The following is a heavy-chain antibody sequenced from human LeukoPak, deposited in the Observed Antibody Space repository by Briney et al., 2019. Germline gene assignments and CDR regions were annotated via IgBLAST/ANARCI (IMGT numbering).Heavy chain of an antibody. D-gene: IGHD2-2*01. Sequence: GGSLRLSCAASGFTFSDYYMSWIHQAPGKGLEWVSYISSSGSTIYYADSVKGRFTISRDNAKNSLYLQMNSLRAEDTAVYYCARDGCSSTSCYGDYYYYGMDVWGQGTTVTVSS. CDR3: ARDGCSSTSCYGDYYYYGMDV. CDR2: ISSSGSTI. V-gene: IGHV3-11*01. CDR1: GFTFSDYY. J-gene: IGHJ6*02.